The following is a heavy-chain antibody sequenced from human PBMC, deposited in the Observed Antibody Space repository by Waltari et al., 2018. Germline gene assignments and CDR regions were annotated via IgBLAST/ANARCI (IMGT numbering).Heavy chain of an antibody. V-gene: IGHV4-34*01. J-gene: IGHJ4*02. CDR2: INHSGST. Sequence: QVQLQQWGAGLLKPSETLSLTCAVYGGSFSGYYWSWIRQPPRKGLEWIGEINHSGSTNYNPSLKSRVTISVDTSKNQFSLKLSSVTAADTAVYYCARGAQYYYGSGSYYNPFDYWGQGTLVTVSS. CDR1: GGSFSGYY. CDR3: ARGAQYYYGSGSYYNPFDY. D-gene: IGHD3-10*01.